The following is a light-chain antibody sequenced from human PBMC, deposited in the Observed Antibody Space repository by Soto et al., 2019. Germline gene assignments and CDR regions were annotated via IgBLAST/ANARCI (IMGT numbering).Light chain of an antibody. V-gene: IGLV2-14*01. CDR2: EIS. CDR1: SSDVGAHNF. CDR3: SSYTTNKTLL. J-gene: IGLJ2*01. Sequence: QSALTQPASVSGSPGQSITLSCTGTSSDVGAHNFVSWYQQHPGKAPKLIFYEISNRPPGLSDRFSGSKSGTTAFLTISGLQAEDEADYFCSSYTTNKTLLFGGGTKLTV.